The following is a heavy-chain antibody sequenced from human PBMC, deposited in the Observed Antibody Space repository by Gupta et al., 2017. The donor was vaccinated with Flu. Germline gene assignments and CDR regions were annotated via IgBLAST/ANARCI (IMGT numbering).Heavy chain of an antibody. V-gene: IGHV3-23*01. J-gene: IGHJ6*02. CDR2: LSASGSRT. Sequence: GRGLEWVSTLSASGSRTYYADSVKGRFTISRDTSNNTLYLHMNSLRADDTAVYFCAKNRVAGAISYYYGLDVWGRGTAVTV. CDR3: AKNRVAGAISYYYGLDV. D-gene: IGHD1-26*01.